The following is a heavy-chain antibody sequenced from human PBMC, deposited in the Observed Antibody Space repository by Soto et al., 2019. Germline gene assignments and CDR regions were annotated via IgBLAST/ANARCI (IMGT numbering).Heavy chain of an antibody. D-gene: IGHD3-10*01. J-gene: IGHJ4*02. CDR2: VYYTGTT. Sequence: SETLSLTCTVSGGSIDSYYWTWIRQPPGKGLEWIGYVYYTGTTTYSPSLKSRVTISVDTSMNQISLKLSSVTAADTAFYYCARERARSLGWGSYPGYWGQGSLVTVSS. V-gene: IGHV4-59*12. CDR1: GGSIDSYY. CDR3: ARERARSLGWGSYPGY.